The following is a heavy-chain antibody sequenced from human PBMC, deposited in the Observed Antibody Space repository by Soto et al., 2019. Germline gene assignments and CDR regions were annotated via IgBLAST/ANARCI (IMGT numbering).Heavy chain of an antibody. D-gene: IGHD1-26*01. Sequence: SETLSLTCTVSGGSISSYYWSWIRQPPGKGLEWIGYIYYSGSTNYNPSLKSRVTISVDTSKNQFSLKLSSVTAADTAVYYCARGGGSYWSYYYGMDVWGQGTRVIVSS. V-gene: IGHV4-59*01. CDR1: GGSISSYY. J-gene: IGHJ6*02. CDR2: IYYSGST. CDR3: ARGGGSYWSYYYGMDV.